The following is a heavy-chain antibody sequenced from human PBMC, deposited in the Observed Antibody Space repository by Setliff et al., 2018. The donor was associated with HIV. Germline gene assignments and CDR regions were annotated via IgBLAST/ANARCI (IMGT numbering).Heavy chain of an antibody. V-gene: IGHV3-30*03. Sequence: SLRLSCAASGFTFSTHGMHWVRQAPGKGLEWVAIISYDGTSKHYADSVKGRFTISRDNSKNTLYLHMNNLRGDDTAVYYCAQITVMGYWGQGTLVTVSS. CDR1: GFTFSTHG. CDR2: ISYDGTSK. J-gene: IGHJ4*02. D-gene: IGHD4-4*01. CDR3: AQITVMGY.